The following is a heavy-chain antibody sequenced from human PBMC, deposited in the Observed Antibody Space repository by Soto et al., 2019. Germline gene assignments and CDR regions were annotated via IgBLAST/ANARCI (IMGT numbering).Heavy chain of an antibody. CDR1: GGSFSGYY. V-gene: IGHV4-34*01. CDR2: ISHSGST. CDR3: ARGHGGSMVVVVAARGRAFDI. D-gene: IGHD2-15*01. Sequence: QVQLPQWGAGLLKPSETLSLTCAVYGGSFSGYYWSWIRQPPGKGLEWVGEISHSGSTNHNPSLMLRVTIRVDTPKTHFCLNPRSVRAADSAVYYCARGHGGSMVVVVAARGRAFDIWCQGTKVTVSS. J-gene: IGHJ3*02.